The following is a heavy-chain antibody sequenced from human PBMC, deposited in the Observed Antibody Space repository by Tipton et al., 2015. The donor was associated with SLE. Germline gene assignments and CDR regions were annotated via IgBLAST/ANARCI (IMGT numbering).Heavy chain of an antibody. CDR2: IYSSGST. CDR3: ARAPTYYDFWSGYYSYWYFDL. D-gene: IGHD3-3*01. J-gene: IGHJ2*01. Sequence: LRLSCTVSGGSISNYFWSWIRQPAGKGLEWLGRIYSSGSTNYNPSLKSRLTMSIDTSKNQFSLKLRSVTAADTALYYCARAPTYYDFWSGYYSYWYFDLWGRGTLVTVSS. CDR1: GGSISNYF. V-gene: IGHV4-4*07.